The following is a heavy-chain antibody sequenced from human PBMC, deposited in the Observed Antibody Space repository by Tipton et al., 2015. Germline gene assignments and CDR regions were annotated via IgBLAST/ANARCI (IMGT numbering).Heavy chain of an antibody. CDR3: ARDLEHGMDV. V-gene: IGHV4-59*01. J-gene: IGHJ6*02. Sequence: TLSLTCSVSGDSINRYYWSWIRQPPGKGLEWIGSFFHSGNTFHNPSLRSRVIISVDTSKNQISLTVTSVTAADTAVYYCARDLEHGMDVWGQGTTVTVSS. CDR1: GDSINRYY. CDR2: FFHSGNT. D-gene: IGHD5-24*01.